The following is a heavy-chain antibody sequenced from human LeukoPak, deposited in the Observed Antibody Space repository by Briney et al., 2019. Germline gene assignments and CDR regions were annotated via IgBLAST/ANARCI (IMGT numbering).Heavy chain of an antibody. CDR1: GYTLTDYY. J-gene: IGHJ4*02. Sequence: ASVKVSCKASGYTLTDYYMHWVRQAPGQGLEWMGSINPKSGGTNYAQKFQGRVTMTRDTSISTAYMELSRLGSDDTAVYYCARGDSGAMTNYYWGQGTLVTVSS. CDR2: INPKSGGT. V-gene: IGHV1-2*02. D-gene: IGHD2-8*01. CDR3: ARGDSGAMTNYY.